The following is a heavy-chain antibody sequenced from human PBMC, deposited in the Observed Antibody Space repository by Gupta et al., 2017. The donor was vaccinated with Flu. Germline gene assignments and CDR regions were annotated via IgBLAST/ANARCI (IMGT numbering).Heavy chain of an antibody. J-gene: IGHJ4*02. CDR3: AKTYQYSNYFDY. Sequence: SRDNSKNTLYLQMNSLRAEDTAVYYCAKTYQYSNYFDYWGQGTLVTVSS. V-gene: IGHV3-23*01. D-gene: IGHD4-11*01.